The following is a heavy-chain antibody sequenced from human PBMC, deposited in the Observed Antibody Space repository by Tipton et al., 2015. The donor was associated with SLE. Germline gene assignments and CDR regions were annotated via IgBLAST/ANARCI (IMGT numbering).Heavy chain of an antibody. Sequence: TLSLTCALYGGSFSGYYWSWIRQPPGKGLEWIGEINHSGSTNYNPSLKSRVTISVDTSKNRFSLKLSSVTAADTAVYYCARYPESNYHWFGPWGQGAPVTVSS. V-gene: IGHV4-34*01. CDR1: GGSFSGYY. CDR2: INHSGST. J-gene: IGHJ5*02. D-gene: IGHD4-11*01. CDR3: ARYPESNYHWFGP.